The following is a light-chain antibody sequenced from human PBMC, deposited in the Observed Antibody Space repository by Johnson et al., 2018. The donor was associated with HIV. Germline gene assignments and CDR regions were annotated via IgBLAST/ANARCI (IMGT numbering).Light chain of an antibody. Sequence: QSVLTQPPSVSAAPGQKVTISCSGSSSNIGINYVSWFQQLPGTAPKLLIYDNDKRPSGIPDRFPGSKSGTSATLGITGLQTGDEADYYCETWDSSLSGYYVFGTGTKLTVL. CDR3: ETWDSSLSGYYV. CDR1: SSNIGINY. CDR2: DND. V-gene: IGLV1-51*01. J-gene: IGLJ1*01.